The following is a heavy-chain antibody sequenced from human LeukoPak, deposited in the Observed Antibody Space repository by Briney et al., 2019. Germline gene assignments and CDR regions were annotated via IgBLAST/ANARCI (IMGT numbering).Heavy chain of an antibody. Sequence: ASVKVSCKASGYTFTGYYMHWVRQAPGQGLEWMGWINPNSGGTNYAQKFQGRVTMTRDTSICTAYMELSRLRSDDTAVYYCARTRFLEWLSDYWGQGALVTVSS. J-gene: IGHJ4*02. CDR2: INPNSGGT. CDR1: GYTFTGYY. V-gene: IGHV1-2*02. CDR3: ARTRFLEWLSDY. D-gene: IGHD3-3*01.